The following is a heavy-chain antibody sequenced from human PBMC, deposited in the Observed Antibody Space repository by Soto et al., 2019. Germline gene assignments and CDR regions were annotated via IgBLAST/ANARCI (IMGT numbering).Heavy chain of an antibody. CDR1: GYTFTSYG. CDR3: ARVWFGELSWFDP. Sequence: QVQLVQSGAEVKKPGASVKVSCKASGYTFTSYGISWVRQAPGQGLEWMGWISAYNGYTNYAQKLQGRVTMTTDTXTSTADMELRSLRSDDTAVYYCARVWFGELSWFDPWGQGTLVTVSS. J-gene: IGHJ5*02. D-gene: IGHD3-10*01. V-gene: IGHV1-18*01. CDR2: ISAYNGYT.